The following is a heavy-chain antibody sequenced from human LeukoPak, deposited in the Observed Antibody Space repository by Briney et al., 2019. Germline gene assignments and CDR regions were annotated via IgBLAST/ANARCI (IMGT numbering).Heavy chain of an antibody. CDR2: IYPGDSDT. V-gene: IGHV5-51*01. D-gene: IGHD1-20*01. Sequence: GESLKISLKGSGYSFTSYWIGWVRQLPGKGLEWVGIIYPGDSDTRYSPSFQGQVTISADKSISTAYLQWSSLKASDTAMYYCARPGITGTTGLDYWGQGTLVTVSS. CDR3: ARPGITGTTGLDY. J-gene: IGHJ4*02. CDR1: GYSFTSYW.